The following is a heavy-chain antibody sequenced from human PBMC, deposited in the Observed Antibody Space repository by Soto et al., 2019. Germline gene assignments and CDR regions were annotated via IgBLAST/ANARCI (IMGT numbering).Heavy chain of an antibody. D-gene: IGHD2-2*01. J-gene: IGHJ5*02. CDR3: ERAIGEYQLLSRWFDP. CDR2: SDHSGST. CDR1: GGSISSSNW. Sequence: QVQLQESGPGLVKPSGTLSLTCAVSGGSISSSNWWRWVRQPPGKGLEWFGESDHSGSTNYNPSLNSRVTISVDKSQNQFSLQLSSGTGADTAGYYCERAIGEYQLLSRWFDPWGQGTLVTVSS. V-gene: IGHV4-4*02.